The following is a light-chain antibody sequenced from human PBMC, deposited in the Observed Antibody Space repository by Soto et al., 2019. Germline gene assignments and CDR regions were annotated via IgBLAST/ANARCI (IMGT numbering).Light chain of an antibody. CDR2: EVS. CDR3: SSYTTSSALGV. J-gene: IGLJ3*02. Sequence: QSALTQPASVSGSPGQSITISCTGTSSDVGGYNYVSWYHQHPAKAPKLMIYEVSNRPSGASNRFSGSKSGNTASLTISWLQAEDEADYYCSSYTTSSALGVFGGGTKLTVL. CDR1: SSDVGGYNY. V-gene: IGLV2-14*01.